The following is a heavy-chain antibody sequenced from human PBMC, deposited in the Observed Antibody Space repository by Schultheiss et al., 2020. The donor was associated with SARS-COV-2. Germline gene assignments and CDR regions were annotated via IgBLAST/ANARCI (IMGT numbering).Heavy chain of an antibody. V-gene: IGHV1-69*05. CDR1: GYTFTGYY. Sequence: SVKVSCKASGYTFTGYYMHWVRQAPGQGLEWMGGIIPIFGTANYAQKFQGRVTITRDTSASTAYMELSSLRSEDTAVYYCASTYSRTRVRYYYYGMDVWGQGTTVTVSS. CDR2: IIPIFGTA. D-gene: IGHD6-13*01. CDR3: ASTYSRTRVRYYYYGMDV. J-gene: IGHJ6*02.